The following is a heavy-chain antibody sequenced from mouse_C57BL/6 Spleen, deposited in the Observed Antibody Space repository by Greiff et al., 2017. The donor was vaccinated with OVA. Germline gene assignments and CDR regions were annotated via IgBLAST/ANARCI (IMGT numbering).Heavy chain of an antibody. CDR1: GYTFTEYT. CDR3: ARHGDYGSSYDWYFDV. Sequence: VQLQQSGAELVKPGASVKLSCKASGYTFTEYTIHWVKQRSGQGLEWIGWFYPGSGSIKYNEKFKDKATLTADQSSSTVYMELRRLTSEDSAVYFCARHGDYGSSYDWYFDVWGTGTTVTVSS. J-gene: IGHJ1*03. D-gene: IGHD1-1*01. CDR2: FYPGSGSI. V-gene: IGHV1-62-2*01.